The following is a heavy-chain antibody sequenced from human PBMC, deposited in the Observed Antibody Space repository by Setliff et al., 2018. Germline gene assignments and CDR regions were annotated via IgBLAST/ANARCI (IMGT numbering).Heavy chain of an antibody. V-gene: IGHV3-23*01. CDR1: TFTFSKYA. CDR3: AKDPNGDYVGAFDS. CDR2: IGASGHNT. J-gene: IGHJ5*01. D-gene: IGHD4-17*01. Sequence: GGSLRLSCAASTFTFSKYAVTWVRQAPGKGLQWVASIGASGHNTYYADFVKGRFTISRDNSGNTLYLQMNSLRVEDTAVYYCAKDPNGDYVGAFDSWGHGTLVTVSS.